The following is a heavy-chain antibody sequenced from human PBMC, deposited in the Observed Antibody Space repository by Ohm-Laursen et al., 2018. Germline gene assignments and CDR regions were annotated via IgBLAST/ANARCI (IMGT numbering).Heavy chain of an antibody. CDR3: TTGPYGDYYFDH. CDR1: GFTFTNAW. CDR2: IKSKSDGGTT. J-gene: IGHJ4*02. V-gene: IGHV3-15*01. Sequence: SLRLSCAASGFTFTNAWMSWVRQAPGKGLEWVALIKSKSDGGTTHYAAPVKGRFTISRDDLKNTLYLQMNSLKIEDTAVYYCTTGPYGDYYFDHWGQRTLVTVSS. D-gene: IGHD4-17*01.